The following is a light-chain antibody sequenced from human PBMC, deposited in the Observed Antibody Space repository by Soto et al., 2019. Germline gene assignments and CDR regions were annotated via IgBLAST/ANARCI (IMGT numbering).Light chain of an antibody. Sequence: QAVVTQEPSLTVSPGGTVTLTCGSSTGAVTSDHYPYWFQQKPGQAPRTLIYDTSNKHSWTPARFSGSLLGGKAALTLSSAQPEDEAEYYCLLSYSDARDWVFGGGTKLTVL. J-gene: IGLJ3*02. CDR3: LLSYSDARDWV. CDR1: TGAVTSDHY. V-gene: IGLV7-46*01. CDR2: DTS.